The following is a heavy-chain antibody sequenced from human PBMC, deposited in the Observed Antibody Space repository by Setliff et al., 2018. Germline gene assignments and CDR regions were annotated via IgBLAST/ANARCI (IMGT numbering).Heavy chain of an antibody. V-gene: IGHV1-18*01. CDR3: LRLVRYCTKIACQATSGDEV. J-gene: IGHJ4*02. CDR1: GHLFSSYG. Sequence: ASVKVSCKAAGHLFSSYGISWVRQAPGQGLEWVGWISAYNGKTYSAQKFQDRVTLTTHTSTNMGYLELRDLRSDDTAVYYCLRLVRYCTKIACQATSGDEVWGQGTLVTVSS. D-gene: IGHD2-8*01. CDR2: ISAYNGKT.